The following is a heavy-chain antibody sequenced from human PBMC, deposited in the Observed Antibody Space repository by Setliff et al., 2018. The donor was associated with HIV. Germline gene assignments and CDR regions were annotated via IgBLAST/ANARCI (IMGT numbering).Heavy chain of an antibody. J-gene: IGHJ4*02. V-gene: IGHV3-49*04. CDR1: GFNFGDYG. Sequence: PGGSLRLSCTTSGFNFGDYGMSWVRQAPGKGLEWVSFIRNKDYGETPEYAASVKGRFTISRDDSNSIAYLQMSSLTTEDTAVYYCGVGAFEGHSYGWVERYFDYWGQGTLVTVSS. D-gene: IGHD5-18*01. CDR3: GVGAFEGHSYGWVERYFDY. CDR2: IRNKDYGETP.